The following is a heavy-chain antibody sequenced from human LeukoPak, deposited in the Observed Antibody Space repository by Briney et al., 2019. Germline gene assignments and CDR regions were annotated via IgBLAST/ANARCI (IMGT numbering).Heavy chain of an antibody. J-gene: IGHJ5*02. CDR3: ARGAEYSSSSGFDWLDP. CDR1: GGTFSSYA. D-gene: IGHD6-6*01. CDR2: IIPIFGTA. Sequence: SVKVSCKASGGTFSSYAISWVRQAPGQGLEWMGGIIPIFGTANYAQKFQGRVTITTDESTSTAYMELSSLRSEDTAVYYCARGAEYSSSSGFDWLDPWGQGTLVTVSS. V-gene: IGHV1-69*05.